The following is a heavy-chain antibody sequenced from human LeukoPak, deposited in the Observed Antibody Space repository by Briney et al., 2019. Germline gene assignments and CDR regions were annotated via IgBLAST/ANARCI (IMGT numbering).Heavy chain of an antibody. D-gene: IGHD6-13*01. CDR2: ISGSGGST. V-gene: IGHV3-23*01. CDR1: GFTFSSYA. Sequence: GGSLRLSCAASGFTFSSYAMSWVRQAPGKGLEWVSAISGSGGSTYYADSVKGRFTISRDNSKNTLYLQMNSLRAEDTAVYYCAKDIRDRGRPLPSIAAADDHDYWGQGTLVTVSS. J-gene: IGHJ4*02. CDR3: AKDIRDRGRPLPSIAAADDHDY.